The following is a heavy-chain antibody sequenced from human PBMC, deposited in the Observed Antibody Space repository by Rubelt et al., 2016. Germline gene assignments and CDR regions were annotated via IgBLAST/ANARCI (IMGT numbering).Heavy chain of an antibody. D-gene: IGHD2-2*03. CDR2: ISYDGSNK. J-gene: IGHJ6*03. CDR3: AKEAGYCSSTSCYYPYYYYYMDV. CDR1: TFSSYG. Sequence: TFSSYGMHWVRQAPGKGLEWVAVISYDGSNKYYADSVKGRFTISRDNSKSTLYLQMNSLRAEDMAVYYCAKEAGYCSSTSCYYPYYYYYMDVWGKGTTVTVSS. V-gene: IGHV3-30*18.